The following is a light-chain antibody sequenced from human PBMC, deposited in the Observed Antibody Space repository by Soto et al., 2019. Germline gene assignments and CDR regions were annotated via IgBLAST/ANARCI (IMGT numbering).Light chain of an antibody. CDR3: QQYDNLPRYT. CDR1: QDISNY. J-gene: IGKJ2*01. Sequence: DIQMTQSPSSLSASVGDRVTITCQASQDISNYLNWYQQKPGKAPKLLIYDASTLETGVPSRFSGSESGTDFTFTISSLQPEDITTSYCQQYDNLPRYTFGQGTKLEIK. CDR2: DAS. V-gene: IGKV1-33*01.